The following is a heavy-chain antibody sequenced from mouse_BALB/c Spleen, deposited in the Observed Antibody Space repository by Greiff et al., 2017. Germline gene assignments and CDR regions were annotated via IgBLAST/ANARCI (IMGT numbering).Heavy chain of an antibody. CDR2: ISNGGGST. J-gene: IGHJ4*01. CDR3: ARREVMDY. CDR1: GFTFSSYT. Sequence: EVMLVESGGGLVQPGGSLKLSCAASGFTFSSYTMSWVRQTPEKRLEWVAYISNGGGSTYYPDTVKGRFTISRDNAKNTLYLQMSSLKSEDTAMYYCARREVMDYWGQGTSVTVSS. V-gene: IGHV5-12-2*01.